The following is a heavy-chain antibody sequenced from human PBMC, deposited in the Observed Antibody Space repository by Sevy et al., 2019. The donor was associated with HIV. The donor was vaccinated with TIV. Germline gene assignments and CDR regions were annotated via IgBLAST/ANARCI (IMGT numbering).Heavy chain of an antibody. CDR2: IASYGNDE. Sequence: GGSLRLSCAASGFTFSNYVMHWVRQAPGKGLEWVTFIASYGNDEDYADSVKGRFTISRDNYKNTLYLQMNSLRPEDTAVYYCARSVLAVAGSYGMDVWGQGTTVTVSS. CDR1: GFTFSNYV. D-gene: IGHD6-19*01. CDR3: ARSVLAVAGSYGMDV. V-gene: IGHV3-30*04. J-gene: IGHJ6*02.